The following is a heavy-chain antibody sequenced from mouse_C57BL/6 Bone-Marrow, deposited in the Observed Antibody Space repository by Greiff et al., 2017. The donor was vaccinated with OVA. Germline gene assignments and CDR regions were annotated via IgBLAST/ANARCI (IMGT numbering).Heavy chain of an antibody. D-gene: IGHD1-1*01. Sequence: DVKLQESGPGLVKPSQSLSLTCSVTGYSITSGYYWNWIRQFPGNKLEWMGYISYDGSNNYNPSLKNRISITRDTSKNQFFLKLNSVTTEDTATYYCARHYYGSSFAMDYWGQGTSVTVSS. CDR2: ISYDGSN. CDR3: ARHYYGSSFAMDY. CDR1: GYSITSGYY. J-gene: IGHJ4*01. V-gene: IGHV3-6*01.